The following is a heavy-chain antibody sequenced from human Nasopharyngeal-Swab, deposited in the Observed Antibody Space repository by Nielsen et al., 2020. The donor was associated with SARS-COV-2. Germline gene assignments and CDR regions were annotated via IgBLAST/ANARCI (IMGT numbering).Heavy chain of an antibody. Sequence: GESLKISCAASGFTFSSYGMHWVRQAPGKGLEWVANIKQDGSEKYYVDSVKGRFTISRDNAKNSLYLQMNSLRAEDTAVYYCARAGSSGWYYYFDYWGQGTLVTVSS. D-gene: IGHD6-19*01. CDR3: ARAGSSGWYYYFDY. J-gene: IGHJ4*02. V-gene: IGHV3-7*01. CDR2: IKQDGSEK. CDR1: GFTFSSYG.